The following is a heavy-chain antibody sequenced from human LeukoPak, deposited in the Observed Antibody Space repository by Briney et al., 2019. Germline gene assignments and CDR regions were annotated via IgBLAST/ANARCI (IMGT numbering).Heavy chain of an antibody. CDR1: GGSISSYY. CDR2: IYYSGST. CDR3: ARDAPVYDFWSGYSTDAFDI. V-gene: IGHV4-39*07. Sequence: SETLSLTCTVSGGSISSYYWSWIRQPPGKGLEWIGSIYYSGSTYYNPSLKSRVTISVDTSKNQFSLKLSSVTAADTAVYYCARDAPVYDFWSGYSTDAFDIWGQGTMVTVSS. D-gene: IGHD3-3*01. J-gene: IGHJ3*02.